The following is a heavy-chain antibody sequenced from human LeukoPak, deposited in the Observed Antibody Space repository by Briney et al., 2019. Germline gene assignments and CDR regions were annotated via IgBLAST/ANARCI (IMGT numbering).Heavy chain of an antibody. V-gene: IGHV1-2*02. CDR3: ARDGHFDY. J-gene: IGHJ4*02. CDR2: INPDSGGT. Sequence: ASVKVSCKASGYTFTDYYIHWVRQAPGQGLEWMGWINPDSGGTNYAQNFQGRVTMTRDTSITTAYMELTRLRSDDTAVYSCARDGHFDYWGQGTLVTVSS. CDR1: GYTFTDYY.